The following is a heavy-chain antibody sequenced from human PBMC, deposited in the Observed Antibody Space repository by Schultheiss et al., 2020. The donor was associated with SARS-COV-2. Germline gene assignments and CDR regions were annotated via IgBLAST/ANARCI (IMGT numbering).Heavy chain of an antibody. Sequence: GGSLRLSCAASGFTFSSYAMHWVRQAPGKGLEWVAVISYDGSNKYYADSVKGRFTISRDNAKNSLYLQMNSLRAEDTAVYYCARHYYGSGSYYNASAWGQGTTVTVSS. CDR2: ISYDGSNK. CDR3: ARHYYGSGSYYNASA. D-gene: IGHD3-10*01. V-gene: IGHV3-30-3*01. J-gene: IGHJ6*02. CDR1: GFTFSSYA.